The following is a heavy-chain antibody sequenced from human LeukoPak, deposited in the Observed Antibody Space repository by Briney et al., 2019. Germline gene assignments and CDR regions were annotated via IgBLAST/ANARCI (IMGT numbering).Heavy chain of an antibody. V-gene: IGHV1-18*01. CDR3: ARRDIGVVPASINRVRP. D-gene: IGHD2-2*01. Sequence: ASVKVSCKASGYTFTSYGISWVRQAPGQGLEWMGWISAYNGNTNYAQKLQGRVTMTTDTSTSTAYMELGSLRSDDTAVYYCARRDIGVVPASINRVRPRGQGTLVTVSS. J-gene: IGHJ5*02. CDR2: ISAYNGNT. CDR1: GYTFTSYG.